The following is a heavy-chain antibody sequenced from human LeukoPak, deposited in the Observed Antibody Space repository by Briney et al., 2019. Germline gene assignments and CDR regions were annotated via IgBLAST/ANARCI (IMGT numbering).Heavy chain of an antibody. J-gene: IGHJ6*03. Sequence: WGSLRLSCAASGFTFSSYSMIWVRQAPGKGLEWVSSTSSTGGHIYYADSVKGRFTISRDNAKSSLFLQMNSLRAEDTAVYYCARGRGNYYDSSSFYYYYMDVWGKGTTVTVSS. CDR3: ARGRGNYYDSSSFYYYYMDV. CDR1: GFTFSSYS. CDR2: TSSTGGHI. V-gene: IGHV3-21*01. D-gene: IGHD3-22*01.